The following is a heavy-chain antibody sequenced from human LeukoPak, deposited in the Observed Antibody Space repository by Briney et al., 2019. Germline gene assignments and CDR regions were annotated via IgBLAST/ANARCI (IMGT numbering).Heavy chain of an antibody. D-gene: IGHD6-13*01. CDR3: ARMQVSTSEGIDF. CDR1: GFTFSSYA. J-gene: IGHJ4*02. CDR2: ISGGGAST. V-gene: IGHV3-23*01. Sequence: GGSLRLSCAASGFTFSSYAMSWVRQAPGKGLEWVSGISGGGASTYYADSVKGRFTISRDNSKNTQDLQMNSLRAEDTAVYYCARMQVSTSEGIDFWGQGTLVTVSS.